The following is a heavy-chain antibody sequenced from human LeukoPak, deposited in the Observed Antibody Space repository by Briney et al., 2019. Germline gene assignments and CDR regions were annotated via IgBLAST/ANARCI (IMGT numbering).Heavy chain of an antibody. CDR3: TTSTLYFDAFDI. V-gene: IGHV3-23*01. D-gene: IGHD1-26*01. CDR1: GFTFRDAA. Sequence: GGSLRLSCAASGFTFRDAAMTWVRQAPGKGLEWVSLIGSSGVSTHYVDSVKGRFTISRDDSKNTAYLQMNSLKTEDTAVYYCTTSTLYFDAFDIWGQGTMVTVSS. CDR2: IGSSGVST. J-gene: IGHJ3*02.